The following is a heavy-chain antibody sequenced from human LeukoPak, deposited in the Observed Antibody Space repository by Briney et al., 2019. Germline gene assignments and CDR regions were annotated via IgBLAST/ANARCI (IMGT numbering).Heavy chain of an antibody. CDR1: GFTFSDYY. J-gene: IGHJ4*02. Sequence: AGGSLRLSCAASGFTFSDYYMSWIRQAPGKGLEWVSYISSGSSYTNYADSVKGRFTISRDNAKSALYLQMNSLRAEDTAVYYCAKMYRPTGGYCSSTSCYPYFDYWGQGTLVTVSS. CDR3: AKMYRPTGGYCSSTSCYPYFDY. CDR2: ISSGSSYT. D-gene: IGHD2-2*01. V-gene: IGHV3-11*03.